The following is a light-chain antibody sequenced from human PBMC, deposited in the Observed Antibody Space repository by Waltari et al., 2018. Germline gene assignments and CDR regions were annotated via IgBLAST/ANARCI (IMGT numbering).Light chain of an antibody. CDR1: QSVSSTF. CDR2: VAS. CDR3: QQYGWSTST. V-gene: IGKV3-20*01. Sequence: EIVLTPSPRTLSLSPGERATLSCRASQSVSSTFLAWYQQKPGQAPRLLIYVASSRATGITDRFSGSGSGTDFTLTISRLEPEDFAVYYCQQYGWSTSTFGQGTKVEIK. J-gene: IGKJ1*01.